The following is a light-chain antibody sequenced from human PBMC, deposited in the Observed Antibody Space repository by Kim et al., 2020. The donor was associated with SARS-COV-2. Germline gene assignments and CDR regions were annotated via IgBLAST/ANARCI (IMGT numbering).Light chain of an antibody. CDR3: QVWDSSSDHPHVV. J-gene: IGLJ2*01. CDR1: NIGSKS. V-gene: IGLV3-21*04. CDR2: YDS. Sequence: GKTARITCGGNNIGSKSVHGYQQKPGQAPVLVIYYDSDRPSGIPERFSGSNSGNTATLTISRVEAGDEADYYCQVWDSSSDHPHVVFGGGTQLTVL.